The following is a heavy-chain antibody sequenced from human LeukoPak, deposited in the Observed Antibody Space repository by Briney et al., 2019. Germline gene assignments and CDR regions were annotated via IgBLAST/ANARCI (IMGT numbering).Heavy chain of an antibody. J-gene: IGHJ4*02. V-gene: IGHV1-2*02. Sequence: GASVTVSCTASGYTFTGYYMHWVRQAPGQGLEWMGWINPNSGGTNYAQKFQGRVTMTRDTSISTAYMELSSLTSEDTAVYYCAAGWRLTGDYWGQGTLVTVSS. CDR2: INPNSGGT. D-gene: IGHD7-27*01. CDR3: AAGWRLTGDY. CDR1: GYTFTGYY.